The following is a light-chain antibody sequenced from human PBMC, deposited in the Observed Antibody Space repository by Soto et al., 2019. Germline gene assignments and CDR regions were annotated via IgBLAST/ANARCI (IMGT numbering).Light chain of an antibody. CDR3: QQYYSYPRT. V-gene: IGKV1-8*01. CDR1: PGISSY. J-gene: IGKJ1*01. Sequence: AIRMTQSPSSFSASTGDRVTITCRASPGISSYLAWYQQNPGKAPKLLIYAASTLQSGVPSRFSGSGSGTDFTLTISCLQSEDFATYYCQQYYSYPRTFGQGTKVEIK. CDR2: AAS.